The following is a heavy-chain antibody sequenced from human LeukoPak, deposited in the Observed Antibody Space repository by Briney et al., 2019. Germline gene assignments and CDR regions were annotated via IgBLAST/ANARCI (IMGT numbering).Heavy chain of an antibody. V-gene: IGHV3-23*01. Sequence: PGGSLRLSCAASGFTFSSYAMSWVRQAPGKGLEWVSAISGSGGSTYYADSVKGRFTISRDNSKNTLYLQMNSLRAEDTAVYYCAKARARGWYLSGTSMGVWGKGTTVTVSS. CDR1: GFTFSSYA. CDR3: AKARARGWYLSGTSMGV. J-gene: IGHJ6*03. CDR2: ISGSGGST. D-gene: IGHD6-19*01.